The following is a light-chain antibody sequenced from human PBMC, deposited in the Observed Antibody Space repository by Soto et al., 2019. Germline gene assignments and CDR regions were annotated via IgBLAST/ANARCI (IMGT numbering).Light chain of an antibody. V-gene: IGLV1-44*01. CDR2: TDN. CDR1: SSNIGINT. Sequence: QSLLTQPPSASGTPGQRVTISCSGSSSNIGINTVNWYQQVPGTAPKLLIYTDNQRPSGVPDRFSGSKSGTSAPLAISGLQFEDEADYYCAAWDDSLNGLHVFGTGTKVTVL. J-gene: IGLJ1*01. CDR3: AAWDDSLNGLHV.